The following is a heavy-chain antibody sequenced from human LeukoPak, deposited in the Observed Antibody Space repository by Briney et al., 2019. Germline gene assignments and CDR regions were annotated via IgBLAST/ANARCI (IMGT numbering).Heavy chain of an antibody. CDR1: GFTVSSKY. D-gene: IGHD3-10*01. V-gene: IGHV3-53*01. Sequence: PGGSPTLSCAASGFTVSSKYMSWVRQAPGKGLEWVSVMYSGGRTYYADSVEGRFTISSDNSMNTVYLQMNSLRAEDTAVYYCASVTMVRGPHFDYWGQGTLVTVSS. CDR3: ASVTMVRGPHFDY. CDR2: MYSGGRT. J-gene: IGHJ4*02.